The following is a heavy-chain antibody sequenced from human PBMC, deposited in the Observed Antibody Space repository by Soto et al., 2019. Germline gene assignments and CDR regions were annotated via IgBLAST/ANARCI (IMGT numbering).Heavy chain of an antibody. J-gene: IGHJ4*02. CDR3: ASYDFWSGYYFDY. D-gene: IGHD3-3*01. V-gene: IGHV4-34*01. CDR1: GGSFSGYY. Sequence: SETLSLTCAVYGGSFSGYYWSWIRQPPGKGLEWIGEINHSGSTNYNPSLKSRVTISVDTSKNQFSLKLSSVTAADTAVYYCASYDFWSGYYFDYWGQGTLVTVSS. CDR2: INHSGST.